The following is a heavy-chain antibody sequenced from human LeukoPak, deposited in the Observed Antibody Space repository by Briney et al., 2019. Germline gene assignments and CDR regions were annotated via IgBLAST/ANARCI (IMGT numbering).Heavy chain of an antibody. J-gene: IGHJ5*02. V-gene: IGHV4-59*08. D-gene: IGHD6-13*01. CDR1: GVSISSYY. CDR3: VRTRAAAGDL. Sequence: SETLSLTCTVSGVSISSYYWSWIRQPPGKELEWIGSICHGGTTHYHPLLKSRVSISGDTSKNQFSLKMTPVTAADTAVYYCVRTRAAAGDLWGQGTLVTVSS. CDR2: ICHGGTT.